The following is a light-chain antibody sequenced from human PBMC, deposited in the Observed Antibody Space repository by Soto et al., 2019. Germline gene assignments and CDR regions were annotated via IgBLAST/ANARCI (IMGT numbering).Light chain of an antibody. J-gene: IGKJ5*01. CDR2: GAS. Sequence: EVMMTQSPTTLPVFPGERATLSCRASQSVGSDLAWYQQKPGQAPRLLIYGASTRATGIPARFSGSGSGTEFTLTISSLQSEDFAVYYCHQYNYLITFGQGTRLEIK. CDR1: QSVGSD. CDR3: HQYNYLIT. V-gene: IGKV3-15*01.